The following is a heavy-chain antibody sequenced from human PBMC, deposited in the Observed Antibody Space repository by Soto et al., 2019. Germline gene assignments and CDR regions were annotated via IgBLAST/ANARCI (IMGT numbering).Heavy chain of an antibody. CDR3: AKGPDGSGYYHNWFDS. CDR1: GFSFSDYA. CDR2: ISRTGDSA. V-gene: IGHV3-23*01. D-gene: IGHD3-22*01. Sequence: EVHLLESGGALVQPGGSLTLSCAASGFSFSDYAMSWVRQAPGKGLEWVSSISRTGDSAYYADSVKGRFAISRDRSKNRVSLQMSSLRVEDTAVYYCAKGPDGSGYYHNWFDSWGQGTLITVSS. J-gene: IGHJ5*01.